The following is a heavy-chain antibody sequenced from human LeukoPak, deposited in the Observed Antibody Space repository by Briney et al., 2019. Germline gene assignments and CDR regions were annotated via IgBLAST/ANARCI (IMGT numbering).Heavy chain of an antibody. V-gene: IGHV3-48*03. J-gene: IGHJ4*02. CDR2: INSGGSAI. D-gene: IGHD1-26*01. CDR3: ARGGSYVHY. Sequence: SGGSLRLSCAASGFTFNSYEMNWVRQATGKGLEWVSYINSGGSAIYYADSVKGRFTISRDNAKSSLYLQVNSMRADDTAVYYCARGGSYVHYWGQGTLVTVSS. CDR1: GFTFNSYE.